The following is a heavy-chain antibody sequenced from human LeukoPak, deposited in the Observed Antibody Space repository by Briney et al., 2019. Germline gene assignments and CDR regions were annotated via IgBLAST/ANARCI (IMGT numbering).Heavy chain of an antibody. J-gene: IGHJ4*02. CDR3: ARDVMVAAYYFDS. V-gene: IGHV1-46*01. CDR1: GYTFTSYS. D-gene: IGHD2-15*01. Sequence: GASVTVSFKASGYTFTSYSMHWVRQAPGQGLEWMGIINPSVGSTSYAQKFQGRVTMTRDTSTSTVYMELSSLRSDDTAVYYCARDVMVAAYYFDSWGQGTLVTVSS. CDR2: INPSVGST.